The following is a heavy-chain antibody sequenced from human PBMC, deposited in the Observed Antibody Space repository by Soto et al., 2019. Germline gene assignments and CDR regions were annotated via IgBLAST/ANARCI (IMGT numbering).Heavy chain of an antibody. CDR3: AGWVGGSMYDNSGKYDS. V-gene: IGHV3-30*03. CDR2: VSNDGIRK. J-gene: IGHJ5*01. Sequence: QVQLVESGGGVVQPGRSLRLTCAASGFIFSGSGMHWVRQAPGKGLEWVALVSNDGIRKYYGDSVKGRFTISRDNAENTLYTQMNSLRAEDTAVYYCAGWVGGSMYDNSGKYDSWGQGTLVTVSS. D-gene: IGHD3-22*01. CDR1: GFIFSGSG.